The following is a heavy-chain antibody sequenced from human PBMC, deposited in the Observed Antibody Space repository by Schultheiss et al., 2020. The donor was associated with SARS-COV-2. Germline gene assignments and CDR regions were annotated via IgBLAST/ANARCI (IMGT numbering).Heavy chain of an antibody. D-gene: IGHD4-17*01. CDR2: IWYDGSNK. J-gene: IGHJ4*02. CDR1: GFTFSSYA. V-gene: IGHV3-33*01. CDR3: ASSTAPLQFDY. Sequence: GGSLRLSCAASGFTFSSYAMHWVRQAPGKGLEWVAVIWYDGSNKYYADSVKGRFTISRDNSKNTLYLQMNSLRAEDTAVYYCASSTAPLQFDYWGQGTLVTVSS.